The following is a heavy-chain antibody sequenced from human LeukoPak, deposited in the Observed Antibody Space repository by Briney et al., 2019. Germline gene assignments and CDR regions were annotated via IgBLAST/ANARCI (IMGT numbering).Heavy chain of an antibody. CDR1: GGSISSYY. J-gene: IGHJ6*02. CDR2: IYYSGST. V-gene: IGHV4-59*08. CDR3: ARLSLVGATHYYYYGMDV. D-gene: IGHD1-26*01. Sequence: ETLSLTCTVSGGSISSYYWSWIRQPPGKGLEWIGYIYYSGSTNYNPSLKSRVTISVDTSKNQFSLKLSSVTAADTAVYYCARLSLVGATHYYYYGMDVWGQGTTVTVSS.